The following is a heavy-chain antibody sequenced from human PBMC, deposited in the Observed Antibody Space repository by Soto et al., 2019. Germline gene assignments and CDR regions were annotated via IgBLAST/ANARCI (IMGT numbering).Heavy chain of an antibody. D-gene: IGHD3-22*01. CDR1: GFTFSSYA. CDR3: AKYYYDTSGYSGGPWFDP. V-gene: IGHV3-23*01. J-gene: IGHJ5*02. Sequence: GGSLRLPCAASGFTFSSYAMRWVRQAPGKGLEWVSAISGGGGSTYYADSVKGRFTIARDNSKNTLYLQMNSLSAEDTSVYYCAKYYYDTSGYSGGPWFDPWGQGTLVTVSS. CDR2: ISGGGGST.